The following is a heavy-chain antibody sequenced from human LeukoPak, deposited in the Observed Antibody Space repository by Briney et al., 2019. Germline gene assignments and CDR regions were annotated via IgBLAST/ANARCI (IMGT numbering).Heavy chain of an antibody. J-gene: IGHJ4*02. V-gene: IGHV3-7*01. D-gene: IGHD3-22*01. CDR3: AAAMDSSGYYYFDY. CDR2: IKQDGSEK. CDR1: GFTFSSYW. Sequence: QAGGSLGLSCAASGFTFSSYWMSWVRQAPGKGLEWVANIKQDGSEKYYVDSVKGRFTISRDNAKNSLYLQMNSLRAEDTAVYYCAAAMDSSGYYYFDYWGQGTLVTVSS.